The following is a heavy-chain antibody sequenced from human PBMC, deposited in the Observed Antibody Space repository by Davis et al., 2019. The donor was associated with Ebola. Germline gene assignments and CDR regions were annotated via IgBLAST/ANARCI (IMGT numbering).Heavy chain of an antibody. V-gene: IGHV3-21*06. CDR3: AGGGYMSLDY. Sequence: SVRGRFSISRDNFKNSLFLQMNSLRAEDTAVYYCAGGGYMSLDYWGQGALVTVSS. J-gene: IGHJ4*02. D-gene: IGHD3-22*01.